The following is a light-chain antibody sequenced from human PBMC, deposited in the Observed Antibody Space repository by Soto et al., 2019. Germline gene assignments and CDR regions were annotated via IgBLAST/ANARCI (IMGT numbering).Light chain of an antibody. V-gene: IGLV4-69*01. Sequence: QSVLTQSPSASASLGASVKLTCTLHSGHSSYAIAWHQQQPEKGPRYLMKLNSDGSHSKGDGIPDRFSGSSSGAERYLTISSLQSEDEADYYCQTWETGIRVVFGGGTKVTVL. CDR1: SGHSSYA. J-gene: IGLJ2*01. CDR3: QTWETGIRVV. CDR2: LNSDGSH.